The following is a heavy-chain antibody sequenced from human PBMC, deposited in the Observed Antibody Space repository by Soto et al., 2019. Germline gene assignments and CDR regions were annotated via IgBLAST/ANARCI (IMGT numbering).Heavy chain of an antibody. CDR2: IIPILGIA. V-gene: IGHV1-69*08. CDR1: GGTFSSYT. D-gene: IGHD3-10*01. J-gene: IGHJ4*02. CDR3: ARDPGVYGSRSYSLGY. Sequence: QVQLVQSGAEVKKPGSSVKVSCKASGGTFSSYTISWVRQAPGQGLEWMGRIIPILGIANYAQKFQGRVTITADKSTSTAYMELSSLRSEDTAVYYCARDPGVYGSRSYSLGYWGQGTLVTVSS.